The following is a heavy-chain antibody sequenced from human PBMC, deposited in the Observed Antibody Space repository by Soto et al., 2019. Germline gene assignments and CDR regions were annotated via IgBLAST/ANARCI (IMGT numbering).Heavy chain of an antibody. D-gene: IGHD3-9*01. CDR3: ARDVVDYDILTGYDYLFDY. CDR1: GYTFTSYG. Sequence: QVQLVQSGAEVKKPGASVKVSCKASGYTFTSYGISWVRQAPGQGLEWMGWISAYNGNTNYAQKLQGRVTMTTDTATSTAYMELRSLRSDDTAVDYWARDVVDYDILTGYDYLFDYWGQGTLVTVSS. V-gene: IGHV1-18*01. J-gene: IGHJ4*02. CDR2: ISAYNGNT.